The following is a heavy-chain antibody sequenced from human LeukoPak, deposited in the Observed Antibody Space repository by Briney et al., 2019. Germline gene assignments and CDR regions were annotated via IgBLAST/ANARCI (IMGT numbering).Heavy chain of an antibody. V-gene: IGHV1-2*06. CDR1: GGTFSSYA. J-gene: IGHJ6*02. Sequence: ASVKVSCKASGGTFSSYAISWVRQAPGQGLEWMGRINPNSGGTNYAQKFQGRVTMTRDTSISTAYMELSRLRSDDTAVYYCARESGYTDYYYGMDVWGQGTTVTVSS. CDR3: ARESGYTDYYYGMDV. D-gene: IGHD3-3*01. CDR2: INPNSGGT.